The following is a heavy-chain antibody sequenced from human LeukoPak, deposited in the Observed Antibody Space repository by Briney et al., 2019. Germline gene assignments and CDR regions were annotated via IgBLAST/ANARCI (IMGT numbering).Heavy chain of an antibody. CDR1: GYSFTNYW. CDR3: ARPGRTVTTDFDY. Sequence: GESLKISCKGSGYSFTNYWIAWVRQMPGKGLEWMGIIYPGDSETRYSPSFQGQVTISADKSITTAYLQWSSLKASDTAMYYCARPGRTVTTDFDYWGQGTLVTVSS. J-gene: IGHJ4*02. CDR2: IYPGDSET. D-gene: IGHD4-11*01. V-gene: IGHV5-51*01.